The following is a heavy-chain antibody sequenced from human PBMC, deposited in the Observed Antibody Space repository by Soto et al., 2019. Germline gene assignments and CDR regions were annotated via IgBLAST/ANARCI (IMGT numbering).Heavy chain of an antibody. J-gene: IGHJ6*02. CDR1: GGTFSSYT. CDR2: IIPILGIA. Sequence: QVQLVQSGAEVKKPGSSVKVSCKASGGTFSSYTISWVRQAPGQGLEWMGRIIPILGIANYAQKFQGRVTITADKSTSTAYMELSSLRSEDTAVYYCAGAGAGLDYYYGMDVWGQGTTVTVSS. V-gene: IGHV1-69*02. D-gene: IGHD6-13*01. CDR3: AGAGAGLDYYYGMDV.